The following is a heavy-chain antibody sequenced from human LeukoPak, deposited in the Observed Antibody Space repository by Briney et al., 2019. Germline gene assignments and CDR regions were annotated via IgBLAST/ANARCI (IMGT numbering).Heavy chain of an antibody. Sequence: GGSLRLSCAASGFTFSSYAMHWVRQAPGKGLEYVSAISSNGGSTYYANSVKGRFTISRDNSKNTLYLQMGSLRAEDMAVYYCARAARGSLTPFDYWGQGTLVTVSS. CDR1: GFTFSSYA. V-gene: IGHV3-64*01. D-gene: IGHD1-26*01. J-gene: IGHJ4*02. CDR2: ISSNGGST. CDR3: ARAARGSLTPFDY.